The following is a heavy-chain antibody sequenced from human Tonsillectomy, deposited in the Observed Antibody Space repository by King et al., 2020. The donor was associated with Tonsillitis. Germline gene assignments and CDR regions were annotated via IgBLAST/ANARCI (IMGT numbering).Heavy chain of an antibody. Sequence: VQLVESGGGLVQPGGSLRLSCAASGLTFRSYWMHWVRQTPGKGLVWVSRIKSDGSSTSYADSVKGRFTISRDNAKNTLYLQMNSLRVEDTAVYFCARNYYDGSGSYYGLSAAFDIWGQGTMVTVSS. CDR3: ARNYYDGSGSYYGLSAAFDI. J-gene: IGHJ3*02. CDR1: GLTFRSYW. V-gene: IGHV3-74*01. CDR2: IKSDGSST. D-gene: IGHD3-10*01.